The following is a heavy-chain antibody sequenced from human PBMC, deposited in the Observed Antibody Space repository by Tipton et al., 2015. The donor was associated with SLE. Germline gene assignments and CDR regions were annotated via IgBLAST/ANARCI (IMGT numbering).Heavy chain of an antibody. CDR2: ISNNGDTA. V-gene: IGHV3-64*01. J-gene: IGHJ4*02. CDR1: GFTFNTYA. Sequence: FLRLSCEASGFTFNTYAIHWVRQAPGKGLEYVSGISNNGDTANYANSVRGRFTISRDNSKSTVYLQMGSLKAEDMAVYYCARGGQYYDFWSGLEYWGQGTLVTVSS. CDR3: ARGGQYYDFWSGLEY. D-gene: IGHD3-3*01.